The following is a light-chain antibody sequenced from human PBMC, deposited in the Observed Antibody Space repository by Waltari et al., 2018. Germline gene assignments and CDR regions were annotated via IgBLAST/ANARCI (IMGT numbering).Light chain of an antibody. CDR3: CSYSTTHTFV. V-gene: IGLV2-14*03. CDR2: DVS. J-gene: IGLJ1*01. CDR1: SRAVGGHDF. Sequence: QSALTQPASVSGSPGQSITISCTGSSRAVGGHDFVPWYQQHPGKAPRLIIYDVSHRPSGVSDRFSGSKSGNTASLTISGLQADDEADYYCCSYSTTHTFVFGSGANVSIL.